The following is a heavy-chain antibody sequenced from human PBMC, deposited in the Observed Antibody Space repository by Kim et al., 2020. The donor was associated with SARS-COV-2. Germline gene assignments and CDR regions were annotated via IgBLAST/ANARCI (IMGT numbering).Heavy chain of an antibody. D-gene: IGHD3-16*01. CDR1: GDTFYGYY. J-gene: IGHJ4*02. V-gene: IGHV4-34*01. CDR3: ARLALRGDLFYV. Sequence: SETLSLTCAVYGDTFYGYYWSWIRQPPGKGLEWIGEVHPSGSTNYNSSLASRLSISGDTAKNQFSLTLNSVTAADTAIYYCARLALRGDLFYVWGQGSLV. CDR2: VHPSGST.